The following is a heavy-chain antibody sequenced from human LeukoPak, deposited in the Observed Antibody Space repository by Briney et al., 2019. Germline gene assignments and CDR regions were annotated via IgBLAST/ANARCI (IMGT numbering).Heavy chain of an antibody. CDR2: IYYSGGT. D-gene: IGHD3-22*01. Sequence: SETLSLTCTVSGGSISSYYWSWIRQPPGKGLEWIGYIYYSGGTNYNPSLKSRVTISVDTSKNQFSLKLSSVTAADTAVYYCARHLRLFVNYYYGMDVWGQGTTVTVPS. V-gene: IGHV4-59*08. J-gene: IGHJ6*02. CDR1: GGSISSYY. CDR3: ARHLRLFVNYYYGMDV.